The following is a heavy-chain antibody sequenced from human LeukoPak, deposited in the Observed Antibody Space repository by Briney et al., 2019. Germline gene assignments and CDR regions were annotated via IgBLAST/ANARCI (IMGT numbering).Heavy chain of an antibody. CDR2: IIPILGIA. V-gene: IGHV1-69*04. J-gene: IGHJ4*02. CDR3: ARDGYGSGSGHFDY. Sequence: SVKVSCKASGGTFSSYAISWVRQAPGQGLEWMGRIIPILGIANYAQKLQGRVTMTTDTSTSTAYMELRSLRSDDTAVYYCARDGYGSGSGHFDYWGQGTLVTVSS. CDR1: GGTFSSYA. D-gene: IGHD3-10*01.